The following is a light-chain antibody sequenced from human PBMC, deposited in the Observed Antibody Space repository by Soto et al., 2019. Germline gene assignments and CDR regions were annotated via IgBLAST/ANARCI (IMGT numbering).Light chain of an antibody. CDR2: GNN. CDR1: TSNIGSYY. J-gene: IGLJ1*01. CDR3: AAWENRLTAYV. Sequence: QSALTQPPSASVSRRQGETISCSGSTSNIGSYYVYWYQQLRGTAPRLLIYGNNQRPSGVPDRFSGSKSGTSDTLGNSGLRSEDEADYSCAAWENRLTAYVFGAGTKITVL. V-gene: IGLV1-47*01.